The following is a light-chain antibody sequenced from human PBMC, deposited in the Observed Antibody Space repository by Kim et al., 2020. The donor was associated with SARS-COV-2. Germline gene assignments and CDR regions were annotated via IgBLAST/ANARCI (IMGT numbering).Light chain of an antibody. CDR2: GIS. V-gene: IGLV1-40*01. Sequence: MVTMYCTGSSSNIGAGYDVHWYQNLPGTAPKLLIYGISNRPSGVPDRFSGSKSGTSASLAITGLQAEDEADYYCQSYDSSLSGYVFGTGTKVTVL. CDR3: QSYDSSLSGYV. J-gene: IGLJ1*01. CDR1: SSNIGAGYD.